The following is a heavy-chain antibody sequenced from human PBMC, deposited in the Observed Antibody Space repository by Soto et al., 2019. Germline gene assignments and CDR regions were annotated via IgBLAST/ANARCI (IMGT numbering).Heavy chain of an antibody. CDR3: ARGRHVVPSALFRRAGDYALDV. V-gene: IGHV4-34*01. CDR1: GGSFSGYY. J-gene: IGHJ6*02. CDR2: INHSGST. D-gene: IGHD2-2*01. Sequence: PSETLSLTCAVYGGSFSGYYWSWIRQPPGKGLEWIGEINHSGSTKDNPSLTSRVTISVDTSKNQFSLRLSSVTAADTAVYYCARGRHVVPSALFRRAGDYALDVWDQGTTVTVSS.